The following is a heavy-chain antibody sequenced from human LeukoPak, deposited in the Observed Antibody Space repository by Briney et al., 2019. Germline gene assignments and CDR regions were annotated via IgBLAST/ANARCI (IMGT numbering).Heavy chain of an antibody. Sequence: SETLSLTCTVSGGSISSYYWSWIRQPPGKGLEWIGYIYYSGSTNYNPFLKSRVTISVDTSKNQFSLKLSSVTAADTAVYYCATTTYYYDSSGYYYVYFQHWGQGTLVTVSS. D-gene: IGHD3-22*01. CDR2: IYYSGST. CDR3: ATTTYYYDSSGYYYVYFQH. CDR1: GGSISSYY. V-gene: IGHV4-59*08. J-gene: IGHJ1*01.